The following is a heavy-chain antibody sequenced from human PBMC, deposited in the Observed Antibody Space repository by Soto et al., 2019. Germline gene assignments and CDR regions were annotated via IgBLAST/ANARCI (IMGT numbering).Heavy chain of an antibody. D-gene: IGHD1-26*01. Sequence: SETLSLTCAVYGGSFSGYYWSWIHQPPGKGLEWIGKINHSGSTNYNPSPKSRVTISVDTSKNQFSLKLSSVTAADTAVYYCASSIVGATWFDPWGQGTLVTVSA. CDR2: INHSGST. J-gene: IGHJ5*02. V-gene: IGHV4-34*01. CDR3: ASSIVGATWFDP. CDR1: GGSFSGYY.